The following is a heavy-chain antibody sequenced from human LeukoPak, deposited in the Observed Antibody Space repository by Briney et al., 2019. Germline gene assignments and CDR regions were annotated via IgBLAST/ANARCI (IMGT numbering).Heavy chain of an antibody. CDR3: ATDLTYGDPFY. J-gene: IGHJ4*02. CDR1: GFTFDEYA. V-gene: IGHV3-20*04. Sequence: PGGSLRLSCVASGFTFDEYAMSWVRQVPGKGLEWVSGINWNGGSTGYADSMKGRFTISRDNAKNSLYLQMNSLRAEGTALYFCATDLTYGDPFYWGQGTLVNVSS. D-gene: IGHD4-17*01. CDR2: INWNGGST.